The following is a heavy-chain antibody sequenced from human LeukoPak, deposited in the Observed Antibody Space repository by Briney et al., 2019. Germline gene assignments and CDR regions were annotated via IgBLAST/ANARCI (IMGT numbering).Heavy chain of an antibody. CDR1: GGSISSSNW. Sequence: PSGTLSLTCAVSGGSISSSNWWSWIRQPPGKGLEWIGSIYYSGSTYYNPSLKSRVTISVDTSKNQFSLKLSSVTAADTAVYYCARGVARSSKFHFSYYFDYWGQGTLVTVSS. D-gene: IGHD6-6*01. J-gene: IGHJ4*02. CDR2: IYYSGST. V-gene: IGHV4-4*02. CDR3: ARGVARSSKFHFSYYFDY.